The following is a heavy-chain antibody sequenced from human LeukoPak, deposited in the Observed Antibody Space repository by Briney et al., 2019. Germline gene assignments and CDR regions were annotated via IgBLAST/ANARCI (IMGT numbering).Heavy chain of an antibody. CDR2: INHSGST. V-gene: IGHV4-34*01. CDR3: ARGRGWSGHYQS. D-gene: IGHD3-3*01. Sequence: PSETLSLTCTVYGGSFSGYYWSWIRQPPGKGLEWIGEINHSGSTNYNPSLKSRVTISVDTSKNQISLKLSPVTAADTAVYHCARGRGWSGHYQSWGQGTLVTVSS. J-gene: IGHJ4*02. CDR1: GGSFSGYY.